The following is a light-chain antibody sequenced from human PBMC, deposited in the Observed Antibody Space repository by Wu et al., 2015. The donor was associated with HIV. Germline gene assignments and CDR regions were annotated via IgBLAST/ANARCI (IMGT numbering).Light chain of an antibody. CDR3: QQYGNSPNT. CDR2: GVS. J-gene: IGKJ2*01. CDR1: QSLRGN. Sequence: EIVLTQSPATLSVSPGETATLSCRASQSLRGNLAWYQQKPGQAPRLLIYGVSTRATGIPARFSGSGSGTDSTLTISRLEPEDFAVYYCQQYGNSPNTFGQGTKLEIK. V-gene: IGKV3-20*01.